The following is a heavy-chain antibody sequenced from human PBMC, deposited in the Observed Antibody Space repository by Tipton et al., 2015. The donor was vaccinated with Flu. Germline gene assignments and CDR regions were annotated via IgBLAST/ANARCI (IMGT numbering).Heavy chain of an antibody. D-gene: IGHD5-24*01. J-gene: IGHJ3*02. V-gene: IGHV3-9*01. CDR1: GFTFDNFA. CDR3: VKGQRWLQLPTNDVFDI. CDR2: VSWNSGTV. Sequence: SLRLSCEASGFTFDNFAMHWVRQAPGKGPEWVSGVSWNSGTVAYADSVRGRFTTSRDNDKNSLYIQMSSMRPEDTALYYCVKGQRWLQLPTNDVFDIWGQGTMVTVSS.